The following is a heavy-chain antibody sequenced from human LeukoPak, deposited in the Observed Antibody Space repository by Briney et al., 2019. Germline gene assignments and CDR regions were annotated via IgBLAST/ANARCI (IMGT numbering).Heavy chain of an antibody. CDR3: ARDYGGNSGWFDP. V-gene: IGHV1-8*03. CDR2: LNPNSGKT. Sequence: ASVTVSCKASGYTFTSYDLNWVRQAPGQGLEWMGWLNPNSGKTGYAQNFHGRVTITRNTSISTVYMELSSLRSEDTAVYYCARDYGGNSGWFDPWGQGTLVTVSS. J-gene: IGHJ5*02. CDR1: GYTFTSYD. D-gene: IGHD4-23*01.